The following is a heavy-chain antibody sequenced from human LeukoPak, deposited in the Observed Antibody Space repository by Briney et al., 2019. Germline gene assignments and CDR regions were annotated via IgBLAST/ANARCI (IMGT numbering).Heavy chain of an antibody. CDR3: AKDYEYNSNTWYFH. J-gene: IGHJ4*02. CDR1: GFTFNKFA. CDR2: IIENGGET. Sequence: GGSLRLSCAASGFTFNKFAMSWVRQAPGRGLEWVSGIIENGGETYYADSVRGRFTISRDNSKNTLYLQMNSLRAEDTAVYYCAKDYEYNSNTWYFHWGRGTLVSVSS. D-gene: IGHD6-13*01. V-gene: IGHV3-23*01.